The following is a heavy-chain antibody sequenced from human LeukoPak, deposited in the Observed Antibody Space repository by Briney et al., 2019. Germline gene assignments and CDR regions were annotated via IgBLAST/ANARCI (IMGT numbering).Heavy chain of an antibody. D-gene: IGHD3-16*02. CDR2: IYYSGST. V-gene: IGHV4-39*01. CDR3: ARDPYVWGSYRLRGFGY. J-gene: IGHJ4*02. Sequence: PSETLSLTCTVSGGSISSSSYYWGWIRQPPGKGLEWIGSIYYSGSTYYNPSLKSRVTISVDTSKNQFSLKLSSVTAADTAVYYCARDPYVWGSYRLRGFGYWGQGTLVTVSS. CDR1: GGSISSSSYY.